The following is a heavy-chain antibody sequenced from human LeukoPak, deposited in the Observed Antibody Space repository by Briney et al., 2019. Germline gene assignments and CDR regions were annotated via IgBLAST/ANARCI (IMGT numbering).Heavy chain of an antibody. J-gene: IGHJ4*02. Sequence: SETLSLTCAVYGGSFSGYYWSWIRQPPGKGLEWIGEINHSGSTNYNPSLKSRVTISVDTSKNQFSLKLSSVTAADTAVYYCARGKPRKDFDCWGQGTLVTVSS. V-gene: IGHV4-34*01. CDR1: GGSFSGYY. CDR2: INHSGST. CDR3: ARGKPRKDFDC.